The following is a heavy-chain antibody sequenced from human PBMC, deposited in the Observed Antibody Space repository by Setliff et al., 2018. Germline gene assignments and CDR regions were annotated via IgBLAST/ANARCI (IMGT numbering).Heavy chain of an antibody. CDR3: AREQWLDPPGYYYMDV. CDR1: GGSISSGIYY. D-gene: IGHD6-19*01. CDR2: MYASGST. V-gene: IGHV4-61*02. Sequence: PSETLSLTCTVSGGSISSGIYYWRWIRQPAGKGLEWIGRMYASGSTKYNPSLKSRVTIYVDTSKNQVSLKLTSVNAADTAVYYCAREQWLDPPGYYYMDVWAKGTTVTVSS. J-gene: IGHJ6*03.